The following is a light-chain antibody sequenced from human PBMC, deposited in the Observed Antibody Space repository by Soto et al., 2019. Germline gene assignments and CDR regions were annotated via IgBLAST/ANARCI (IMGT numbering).Light chain of an antibody. CDR1: TSDISDYNY. CDR3: CSYTSGNTYV. Sequence: QSVLTQPASVSGSPGQSITISCTGTTSDISDYNYVSWYQHHPDKAPKLLIFDVTYRPSGVSSRFSGSKSDNTASLTISALQAEDEADYYCCSYTSGNTYVFGTGTKVTVL. CDR2: DVT. V-gene: IGLV2-14*01. J-gene: IGLJ1*01.